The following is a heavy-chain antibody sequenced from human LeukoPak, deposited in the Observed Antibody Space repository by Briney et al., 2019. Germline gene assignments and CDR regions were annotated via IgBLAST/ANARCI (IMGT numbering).Heavy chain of an antibody. CDR2: INTYNGNT. J-gene: IGHJ3*02. CDR1: GYTFTSYG. D-gene: IGHD6-6*01. CDR3: ASAGSSPSSNAFDI. V-gene: IGHV1-18*01. Sequence: ASVKVSCKASGYTFTSYGITWVRRAPGQGLEWVGWINTYNGNTKYAQKLQGRLTMTTDTSTSTAYMELRSLRSDDTAVYYCASAGSSPSSNAFDIWGQGTMVTVSS.